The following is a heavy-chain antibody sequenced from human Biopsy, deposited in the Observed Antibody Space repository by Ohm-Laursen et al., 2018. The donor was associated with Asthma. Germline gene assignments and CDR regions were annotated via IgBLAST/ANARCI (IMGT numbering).Heavy chain of an antibody. V-gene: IGHV4-59*01. J-gene: IGHJ4*02. CDR1: GGSISSDY. Sequence: SETLSLTCTVSGGSISSDYWSWIRQPPGKGLEWIGHIYYSGSTNYQPSLKSRVTISVDTSKNQFSLKLRSVTAADAAVYYCARGISRVTGLFDHFDSWGQGTLVTVSS. CDR2: IYYSGST. D-gene: IGHD2-21*02. CDR3: ARGISRVTGLFDHFDS.